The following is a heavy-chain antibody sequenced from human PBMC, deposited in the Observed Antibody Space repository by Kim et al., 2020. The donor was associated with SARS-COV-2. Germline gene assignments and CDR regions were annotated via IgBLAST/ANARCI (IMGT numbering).Heavy chain of an antibody. CDR2: INHSGST. J-gene: IGHJ4*02. CDR3: ARVTSSSGYLAY. D-gene: IGHD3-22*01. Sequence: SETLSLTCAVYGGSFSGYYWSWIRQPPGKGLEWIGEINHSGSTNSNPSLKSRVTISVDTSKNQFSLTLSSVTAADTAVYYCARVTSSSGYLAYWGQGTLVTVSS. CDR1: GGSFSGYY. V-gene: IGHV4-34*01.